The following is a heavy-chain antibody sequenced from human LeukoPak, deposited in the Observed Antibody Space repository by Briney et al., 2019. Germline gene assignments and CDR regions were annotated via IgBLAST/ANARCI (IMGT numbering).Heavy chain of an antibody. CDR2: IYYSGST. CDR3: ARAFPDSSGYYSPRWYYFDY. V-gene: IGHV4-39*07. Sequence: KPSENLSLTCTVSGGSISSSSYYWGWIRQPPGKGLEWIGSIYYSGSTYYNPSLKSRVTISVDTSKNQFSLKLSSVTAADTAVYYCARAFPDSSGYYSPRWYYFDYWGQGTLVTVSS. J-gene: IGHJ4*02. D-gene: IGHD3-22*01. CDR1: GGSISSSSYY.